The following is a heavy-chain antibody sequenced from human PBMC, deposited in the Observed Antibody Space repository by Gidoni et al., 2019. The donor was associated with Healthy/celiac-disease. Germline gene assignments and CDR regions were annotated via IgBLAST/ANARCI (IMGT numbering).Heavy chain of an antibody. Sequence: QVQLQESGPGLVKPSETLSLTCTVPGGSTSSYYWSWIRQPPGKGLEWIGYIYYSGSTNYNPSLKSRVTISVDTSKNQFSLKLSSVTAADTAVYYCARDPDYGDYDFAFDIWGQGTMVTVSS. D-gene: IGHD4-17*01. V-gene: IGHV4-59*01. J-gene: IGHJ3*02. CDR2: IYYSGST. CDR3: ARDPDYGDYDFAFDI. CDR1: GGSTSSYY.